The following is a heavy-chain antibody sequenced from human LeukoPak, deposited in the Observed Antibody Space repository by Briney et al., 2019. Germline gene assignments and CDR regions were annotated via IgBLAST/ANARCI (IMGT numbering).Heavy chain of an antibody. CDR1: GYTFTSYG. Sequence: ASVKVSCKASGYTFTSYGISWVRQAPGQGLEWMGWISAYNGNTNYAQKLQGRVTMTTDTSTSTAYMELRSLRSEDTAVYYCATVSSPTRRYYYYMDVWGKGTTVTVSS. D-gene: IGHD6-13*01. V-gene: IGHV1-18*01. CDR2: ISAYNGNT. CDR3: ATVSSPTRRYYYYMDV. J-gene: IGHJ6*03.